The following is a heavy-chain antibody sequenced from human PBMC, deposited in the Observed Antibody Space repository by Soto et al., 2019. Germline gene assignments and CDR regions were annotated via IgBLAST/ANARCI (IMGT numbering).Heavy chain of an antibody. J-gene: IGHJ5*02. CDR3: ATLNYYDSSVRRDNWFDP. CDR1: GGSISSYY. CDR2: IYYSGST. V-gene: IGHV4-59*01. Sequence: SETLSLTCTVSGGSISSYYWSWIRQPPGKGLEWIGYIYYSGSTNYNPSLKSRVTISVDTSKNQFSLKLSSVTAADTAVYYCATLNYYDSSVRRDNWFDPWGQGTLVTVS. D-gene: IGHD3-22*01.